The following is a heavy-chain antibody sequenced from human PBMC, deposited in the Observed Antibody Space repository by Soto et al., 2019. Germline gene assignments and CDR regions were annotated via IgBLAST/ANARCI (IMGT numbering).Heavy chain of an antibody. D-gene: IGHD2-2*02. CDR3: AREGVPAAIGYYYYGMDV. J-gene: IGHJ6*02. Sequence: ASVKVSCKASGGTFSSYAISWVRQAPGQGLEWMGGIIPIFGTANYAQKFQGRVTITADESTSTAYMELSSLRSEDTAVYYCAREGVPAAIGYYYYGMDVWRQGTTVTVSS. CDR1: GGTFSSYA. CDR2: IIPIFGTA. V-gene: IGHV1-69*13.